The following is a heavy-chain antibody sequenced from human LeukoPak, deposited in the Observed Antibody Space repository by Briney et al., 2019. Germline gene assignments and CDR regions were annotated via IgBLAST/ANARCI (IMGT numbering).Heavy chain of an antibody. Sequence: PSETLSLTCTVSGGSISSYYWSWIRQPPGKGLEWIGYIYTSGSTNYNPSLKSRVTISVDTSKNQFSLKLSSVTAADTAVYYCARHGVAAAAPFDYWGQGTLVTVSS. CDR2: IYTSGST. J-gene: IGHJ4*02. V-gene: IGHV4-4*09. CDR1: GGSISSYY. CDR3: ARHGVAAAAPFDY. D-gene: IGHD6-13*01.